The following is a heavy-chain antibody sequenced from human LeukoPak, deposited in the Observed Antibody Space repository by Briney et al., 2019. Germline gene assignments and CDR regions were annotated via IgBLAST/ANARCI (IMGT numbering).Heavy chain of an antibody. CDR2: ISYDGSNK. J-gene: IGHJ4*02. D-gene: IGHD3-9*01. Sequence: GRPLRLSCAASGFTFSSYGMHWVRQAPGKGREWVAVISYDGSNKYYADSVKGRFTISRDNSKHTLYLQMNSLRAEDTAVYYCAKDHRHFDWLSPAYYFDYWGQGTLVTVSS. V-gene: IGHV3-30*18. CDR3: AKDHRHFDWLSPAYYFDY. CDR1: GFTFSSYG.